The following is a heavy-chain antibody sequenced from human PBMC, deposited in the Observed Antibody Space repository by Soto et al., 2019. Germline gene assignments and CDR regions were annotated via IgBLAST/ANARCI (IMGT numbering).Heavy chain of an antibody. CDR2: ISPSSGGT. J-gene: IGHJ3*01. CDR3: TRSIITTAGTEAFDL. Sequence: QVQLVQSGAEVKKPGASVRVSCKASGYTFTSYYIHWVRQAPGHGPEWMGMISPSSGGTDYAQKFQGRVTLTRDTSTSTVYMELSSLRSEETVVYYCTRSIITTAGTEAFDLWGQGTLVTVSS. D-gene: IGHD6-13*01. CDR1: GYTFTSYY. V-gene: IGHV1-46*03.